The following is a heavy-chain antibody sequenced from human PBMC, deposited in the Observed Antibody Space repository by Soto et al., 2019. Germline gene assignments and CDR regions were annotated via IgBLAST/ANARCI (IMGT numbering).Heavy chain of an antibody. CDR1: GGSFSGYY. Sequence: SETLSLTCAVYGGSFSGYYWSWIRQPPGKGLEWIGEINHSGSTNYNPSLKSRVTISVDTSKNQFSLKLSSVTAADTAVYYCARATSSRWYLSGYRMVVGGQGTTDTASS. CDR3: ARATSSRWYLSGYRMVV. V-gene: IGHV4-34*01. CDR2: INHSGST. D-gene: IGHD6-13*01. J-gene: IGHJ6*02.